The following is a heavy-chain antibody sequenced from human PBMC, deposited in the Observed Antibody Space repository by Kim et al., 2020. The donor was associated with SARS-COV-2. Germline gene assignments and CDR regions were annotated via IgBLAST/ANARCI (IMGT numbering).Heavy chain of an antibody. J-gene: IGHJ4*02. CDR3: ARGRYYYDSSGPHDY. Sequence: SETLSLTCAVYGGSFSGYYWSWIRQPPGKGLEWIGEINHSGSTNYNPSLKSRVTISVDTSKNQFSLKLSSVTAADTAVYYCARGRYYYDSSGPHDYWGQGTLVTVSS. CDR1: GGSFSGYY. CDR2: INHSGST. D-gene: IGHD3-22*01. V-gene: IGHV4-34*01.